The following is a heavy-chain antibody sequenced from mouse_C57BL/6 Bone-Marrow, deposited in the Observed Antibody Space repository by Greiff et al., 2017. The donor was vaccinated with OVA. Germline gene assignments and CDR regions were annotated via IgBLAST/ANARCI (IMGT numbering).Heavy chain of an antibody. CDR1: GYSITSGYY. CDR3: ARHGSSSAWFAY. V-gene: IGHV3-6*01. J-gene: IGHJ3*01. CDR2: ISYDGSN. Sequence: DVQLQESGPGLVKPSQSLSLTCSVTGYSITSGYYWNWIRQFPGNKLEWMGYISYDGSNNYNPSLKNRISITRDTSKNQFFLKLNSVTTEDTATYYCARHGSSSAWFAYWGQGTLVTVSA. D-gene: IGHD1-1*01.